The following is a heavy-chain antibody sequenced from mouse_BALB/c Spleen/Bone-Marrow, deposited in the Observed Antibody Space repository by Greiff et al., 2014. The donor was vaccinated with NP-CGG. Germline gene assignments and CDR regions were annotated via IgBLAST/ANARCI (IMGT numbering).Heavy chain of an antibody. CDR2: IFPGTVTP. CDR3: ARREYGYLDY. V-gene: IGHV1S132*01. CDR1: GYTFTSYW. Sequence: VHLVESGAELVKPGASVKLSCKTSGYTFTSYWIQWVKQRPGQGLGWIGEIFPGTVTPYYNEKFKGKATLTIDTSPSTASMQLSSLTSEDSAVYFCARREYGYLDYWGQGTTLTVSS. J-gene: IGHJ2*01. D-gene: IGHD2-10*02.